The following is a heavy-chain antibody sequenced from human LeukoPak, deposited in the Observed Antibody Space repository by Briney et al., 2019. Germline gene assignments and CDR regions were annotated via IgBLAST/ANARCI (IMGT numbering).Heavy chain of an antibody. Sequence: ASVKVSCKASGYTFTGYYVHWVRQAPGQGLEWMGWINPDSGGTYFAQKFQGRVTMTRDTSISTVYMELSSLRSDDTAMYYCARGRSRFEGLVSGWYLDFWGQGILVTVSS. D-gene: IGHD6-19*01. CDR1: GYTFTGYY. CDR2: INPDSGGT. J-gene: IGHJ4*02. V-gene: IGHV1-2*02. CDR3: ARGRSRFEGLVSGWYLDF.